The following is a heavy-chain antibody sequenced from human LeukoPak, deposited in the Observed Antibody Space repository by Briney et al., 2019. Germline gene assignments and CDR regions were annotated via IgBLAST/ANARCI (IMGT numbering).Heavy chain of an antibody. V-gene: IGHV1-69*05. CDR1: GGTFSSYA. CDR2: IIPIFGTA. D-gene: IGHD3-22*01. J-gene: IGHJ6*03. CDR3: ASGSSDRDYYDYMDV. Sequence: ASVKVSCTASGGTFSSYAISWVRQAPGQGREGMGGIIPIFGTANYAQKFQGRVTITTDESTSTAYMELSSLRAEDTAVYYCASGSSDRDYYDYMDVWGKGTTVTVSS.